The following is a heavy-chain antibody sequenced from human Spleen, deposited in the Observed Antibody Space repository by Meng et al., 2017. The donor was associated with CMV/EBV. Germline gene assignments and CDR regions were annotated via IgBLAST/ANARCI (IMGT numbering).Heavy chain of an antibody. D-gene: IGHD3-16*01. Sequence: SGHPFNDYGTQWGRQAPGQRREWMRLVSVVNGNTRNAQTFQGRFTISRDTSSTFSTTAYMELSSLTSEDTAVYYCATEDWGSGYLDLWGRGALVTVSS. CDR1: GHPFNDYG. J-gene: IGHJ2*01. V-gene: IGHV1-3*01. CDR2: VSVVNGNT. CDR3: ATEDWGSGYLDL.